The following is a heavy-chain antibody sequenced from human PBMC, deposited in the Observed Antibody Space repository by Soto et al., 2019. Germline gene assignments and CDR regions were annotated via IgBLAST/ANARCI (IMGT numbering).Heavy chain of an antibody. CDR1: GFTFSSYS. D-gene: IGHD6-13*01. Sequence: GGSLRLSCAASGFTFSSYSMNWVRQAPGKGLEWVSSISSSSSYIYYADSVKGRFTISRDNAKNSLYLQMNSLRAEDKAVYYCARSGGFSSWDDYYYYGMDVWGQGTTVTVSS. J-gene: IGHJ6*02. CDR3: ARSGGFSSWDDYYYYGMDV. CDR2: ISSSSSYI. V-gene: IGHV3-21*01.